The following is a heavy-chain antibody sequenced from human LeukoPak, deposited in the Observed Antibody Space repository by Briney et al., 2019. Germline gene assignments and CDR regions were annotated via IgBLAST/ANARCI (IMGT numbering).Heavy chain of an antibody. CDR3: AKDLEFSGYDALDI. Sequence: GGSLRLPCAASGFSLSNYAMSWVRQAPGKGLEWLSSISGRRGGTNHADSVKGRFTISRDNSRNTLYLQMNSLRAEDTAIYYCAKDLEFSGYDALDIWGQGTMVTVS. V-gene: IGHV3-23*01. CDR2: ISGRRGGT. CDR1: GFSLSNYA. D-gene: IGHD5-12*01. J-gene: IGHJ3*02.